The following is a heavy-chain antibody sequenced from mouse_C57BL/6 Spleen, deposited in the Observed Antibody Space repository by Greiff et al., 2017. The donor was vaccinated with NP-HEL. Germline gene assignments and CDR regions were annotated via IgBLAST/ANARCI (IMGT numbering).Heavy chain of an antibody. Sequence: VPLQQSGAELVRPWASVKLSCTASGFNIKDDYMHWVKQRPEQGLEWIGWIDPENGDTEYASKFQGKATITADTPSNTAYLQLSSLTSEDTAVYYCTTYYGSSYFDYWGQGTTLTVSS. D-gene: IGHD1-1*01. J-gene: IGHJ2*01. CDR2: IDPENGDT. CDR3: TTYYGSSYFDY. CDR1: GFNIKDDY. V-gene: IGHV14-4*01.